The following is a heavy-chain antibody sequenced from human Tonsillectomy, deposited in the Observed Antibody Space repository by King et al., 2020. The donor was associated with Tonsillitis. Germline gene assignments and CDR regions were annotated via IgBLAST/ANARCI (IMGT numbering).Heavy chain of an antibody. CDR2: IYHSGST. CDR3: ARVGLWFGELGAIEP. D-gene: IGHD3-10*01. V-gene: IGHV4-4*02. J-gene: IGHJ5*02. Sequence: QLQESGPGLVKPSGTLSLTCAVSGGSISSGNWWSWVRQPPGKGLEWIGEIYHSGSTNYNPSLKNRVTISVDKSKNQFSLKLSSVTAADTAVYYCARVGLWFGELGAIEPWGQGTLVTVSS. CDR1: GGSISSGNW.